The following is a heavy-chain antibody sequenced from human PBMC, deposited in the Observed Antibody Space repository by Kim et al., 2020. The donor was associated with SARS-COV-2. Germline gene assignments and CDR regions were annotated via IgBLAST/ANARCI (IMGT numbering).Heavy chain of an antibody. CDR2: ISSSSSTI. D-gene: IGHD3-22*01. J-gene: IGHJ4*02. V-gene: IGHV3-48*02. CDR3: AREEAYYYDSSGTTDY. CDR1: GFTFSSYS. Sequence: GGSLRLSCAASGFTFSSYSMNWVRQAPGKGLEWVSYISSSSSTIYYADSVKGRFTISRDNAKNSLYLQMNSLRDEDTAVYYCAREEAYYYDSSGTTDYWGQGTLVTVSS.